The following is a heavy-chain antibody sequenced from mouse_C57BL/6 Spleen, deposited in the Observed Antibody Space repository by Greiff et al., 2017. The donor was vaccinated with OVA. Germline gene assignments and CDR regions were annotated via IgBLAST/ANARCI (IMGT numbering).Heavy chain of an antibody. CDR3: ARGDYTYFDV. CDR2: INYDGSST. D-gene: IGHD2-4*01. J-gene: IGHJ1*03. V-gene: IGHV5-16*01. CDR1: GFTFSDYY. Sequence: EVKLQESEGGLVQPGSSMKLSCTASGFTFSDYYMAWVRQVPEKGLEWVANINYDGSSTYYLDSLKSRFIISRDNAKNILYLQMSSLKSEDTATYYCARGDYTYFDVWGTGTTVTVSS.